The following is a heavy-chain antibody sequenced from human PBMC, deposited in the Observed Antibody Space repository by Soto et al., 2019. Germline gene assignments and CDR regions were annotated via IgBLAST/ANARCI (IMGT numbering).Heavy chain of an antibody. Sequence: QVQLVQSGSEVKKPGSSVRVSCKTSGGTFGIYTISWVRQAPGQGLEWMGRVLPFLDITSYSQRFQGRVTITADRSTTTAYMELSSLRSEDTAVYYCARDRDNSNWPNFDSWGQGTLVTVSS. J-gene: IGHJ4*02. CDR3: ARDRDNSNWPNFDS. D-gene: IGHD6-13*01. CDR1: GGTFGIYT. V-gene: IGHV1-69*02. CDR2: VLPFLDIT.